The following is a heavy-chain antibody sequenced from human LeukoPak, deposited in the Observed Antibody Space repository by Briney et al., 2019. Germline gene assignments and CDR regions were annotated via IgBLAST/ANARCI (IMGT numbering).Heavy chain of an antibody. CDR1: GYSISSGYY. CDR2: IYHSGIT. V-gene: IGHV4-38-2*01. D-gene: IGHD3-10*01. J-gene: IGHJ4*02. CDR3: ARVDLLRGVIVRGFDY. Sequence: PSETLSLTCAVSGYSISSGYYWGWIRQPPGKGLEWIATIYHSGITYYKTSLKSRVTISVDTSENQFSLKLTSVTAADTAVYYCARVDLLRGVIVRGFDYWGQGTLVTVSS.